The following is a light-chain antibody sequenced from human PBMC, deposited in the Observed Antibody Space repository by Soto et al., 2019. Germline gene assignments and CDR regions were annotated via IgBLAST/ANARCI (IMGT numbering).Light chain of an antibody. CDR2: GAS. CDR3: QQYGISPFT. V-gene: IGKV3-20*01. J-gene: IGKJ4*01. Sequence: EVVLTQSPGTLSLSPGARVTLSCRASQFVSSTYLAWYQQRPGQAPRLLIYGASSRATGIPDRFSGGWSETDFTLTISRLESEDSAVYYCQQYGISPFTFGGGTKVEI. CDR1: QFVSSTY.